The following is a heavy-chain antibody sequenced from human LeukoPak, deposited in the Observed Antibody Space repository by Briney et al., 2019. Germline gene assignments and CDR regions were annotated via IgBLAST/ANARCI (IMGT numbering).Heavy chain of an antibody. J-gene: IGHJ4*02. CDR1: GGSISTYY. D-gene: IGHD2-21*01. Sequence: SETLSLTCTVFGGSISTYYWTWLRQPPGKGLEWIGYIYYSGSTNYHPSLKSRVTISVDTSKNQFSLKLTSLTAADTAVYYCAKGGKGFPLGLRFDSWGQGTLVSVSS. CDR2: IYYSGST. CDR3: AKGGKGFPLGLRFDS. V-gene: IGHV4-59*01.